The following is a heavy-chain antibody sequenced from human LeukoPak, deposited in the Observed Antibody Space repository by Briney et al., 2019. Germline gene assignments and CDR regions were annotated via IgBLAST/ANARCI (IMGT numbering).Heavy chain of an antibody. CDR2: ISPSSTV. D-gene: IGHD4/OR15-4a*01. J-gene: IGHJ3*02. Sequence: GGSLRLSCAASGFSFSSYSINWVRQAPGRGLEWVSYISPSSTVYYADSVQGRFTFSRDNAKNSLFLQMNSLRDEDTAVYYCARDRLYAFDIWGQGTMVTVSS. CDR1: GFSFSSYS. V-gene: IGHV3-48*02. CDR3: ARDRLYAFDI.